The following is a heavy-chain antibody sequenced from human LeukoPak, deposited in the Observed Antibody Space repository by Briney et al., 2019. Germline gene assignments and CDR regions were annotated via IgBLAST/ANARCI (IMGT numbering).Heavy chain of an antibody. CDR1: GFTFSSYW. J-gene: IGHJ4*02. D-gene: IGHD3-10*01. CDR2: ISSSSSYI. V-gene: IGHV3-21*01. CDR3: ARFLVRGAH. Sequence: GGSLRLSCAASGFTFSSYWMSWVRQAPGKGLEWVSSISSSSSYIYYADSVKGRFTISRDNAKNSLYLQMNSLRAEDTAVYYCARFLVRGAHWGQGTLVTVSS.